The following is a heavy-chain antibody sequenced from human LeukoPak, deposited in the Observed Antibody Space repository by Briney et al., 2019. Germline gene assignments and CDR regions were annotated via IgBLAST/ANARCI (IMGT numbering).Heavy chain of an antibody. CDR2: INPNSGGT. D-gene: IGHD4-17*01. CDR1: GYTFTGYY. Sequence: ASVKVSCKASGYTFTGYYMHWVRQAPGQGLEWMGRINPNSGGTNYAQKFQGRVTMTRDTSISTAYMELSRPRSDDTAVYYCASSLRFYYYYMDVWGKGTTVTVSS. J-gene: IGHJ6*03. V-gene: IGHV1-2*06. CDR3: ASSLRFYYYYMDV.